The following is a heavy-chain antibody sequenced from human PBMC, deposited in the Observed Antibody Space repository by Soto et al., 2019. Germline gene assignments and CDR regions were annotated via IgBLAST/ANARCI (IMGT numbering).Heavy chain of an antibody. CDR1: GFTFSSYA. CDR2: ISTSGDST. D-gene: IGHD2-2*01. J-gene: IGHJ4*02. V-gene: IGHV3-23*01. Sequence: GGSLRLSCAASGFTFSSYAMSWVRQAPGKGLEWVSGISTSGDSTYYADSVKGRFTISRDNSKDTLYLQMNSLRAGDTAVCYCAINSRYCSSTSCYAGWGQGTLVTVSS. CDR3: AINSRYCSSTSCYAG.